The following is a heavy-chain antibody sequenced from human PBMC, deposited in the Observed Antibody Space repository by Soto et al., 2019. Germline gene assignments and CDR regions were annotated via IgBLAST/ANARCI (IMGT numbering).Heavy chain of an antibody. D-gene: IGHD3-10*01. CDR3: ARHFVAVVIKGWGY. CDR1: GGSIDRSNYY. Sequence: ASETLSLTCNVSGGSIDRSNYYWDWLRQPPGKGLEWIGTTYYNGNAYYNTSLRSRVSMSVDTSKNQFSLKLISVTAADTAVYYCARHFVAVVIKGWGYWGQGKLVTVS. V-gene: IGHV4-39*01. J-gene: IGHJ4*02. CDR2: TYYNGNA.